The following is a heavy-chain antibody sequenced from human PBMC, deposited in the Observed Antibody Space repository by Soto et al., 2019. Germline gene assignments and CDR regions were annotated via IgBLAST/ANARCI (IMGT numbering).Heavy chain of an antibody. Sequence: VQLVESGGGLVKPGGSLRLSCAASGFTFSNAWMNWVRQAPGKGLEWVGRIKSKTDGGTTDYAAPVKGRFTISRDDSKNTLYLQMNSLKTEDTAVYYCTTYYDYVWGSYRYAGEDYWGQGTLVTVSS. CDR2: IKSKTDGGTT. J-gene: IGHJ4*02. CDR3: TTYYDYVWGSYRYAGEDY. CDR1: GFTFSNAW. D-gene: IGHD3-16*02. V-gene: IGHV3-15*07.